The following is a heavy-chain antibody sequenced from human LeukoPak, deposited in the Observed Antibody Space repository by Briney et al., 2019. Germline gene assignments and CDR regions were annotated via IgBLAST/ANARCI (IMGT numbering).Heavy chain of an antibody. D-gene: IGHD6-19*01. V-gene: IGHV5-51*01. CDR3: ARDSSGWSRAFDI. J-gene: IGHJ3*02. Sequence: GESLKISCKGSGYSFTSYWIGWVRQMPGKGLEWMGIIYPGDSDTRYSPSFQGQVTISADKSISTAYLQWSSLEASDTAMYYCARDSSGWSRAFDIWGQGTMVTVSS. CDR1: GYSFTSYW. CDR2: IYPGDSDT.